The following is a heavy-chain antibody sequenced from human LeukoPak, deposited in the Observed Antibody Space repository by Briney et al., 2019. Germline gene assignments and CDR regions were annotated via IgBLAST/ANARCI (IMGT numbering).Heavy chain of an antibody. D-gene: IGHD5-24*01. J-gene: IGHJ4*02. Sequence: PSETLSLTCTVSGYSISSGYYWAWIRRPPGKGLEWIGSIYHSGSTYYNPSLKSRVTISVDTSKNQFSLKLSSVTAADTAVYYCARVLRDGYNSWYFDYWGQGTLVTVSS. CDR2: IYHSGST. V-gene: IGHV4-38-2*02. CDR1: GYSISSGYY. CDR3: ARVLRDGYNSWYFDY.